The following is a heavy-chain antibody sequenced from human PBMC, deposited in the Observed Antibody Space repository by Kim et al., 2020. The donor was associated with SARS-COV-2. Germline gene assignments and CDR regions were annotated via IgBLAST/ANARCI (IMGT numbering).Heavy chain of an antibody. CDR3: TRQRGAIPSCSGASCRFDY. J-gene: IGHJ4*02. CDR1: GYNFNTFW. V-gene: IGHV5-51*01. CDR2: IYPHDSIT. D-gene: IGHD2-15*01. Sequence: GESLKISCKGSGYNFNTFWIAWVRQMPGKGLEWMGIIYPHDSITKYSPSFQGQVTMSADKSTSTAYLQWASLKASDTAMYYCTRQRGAIPSCSGASCRFDYWGQGTLVTVSS.